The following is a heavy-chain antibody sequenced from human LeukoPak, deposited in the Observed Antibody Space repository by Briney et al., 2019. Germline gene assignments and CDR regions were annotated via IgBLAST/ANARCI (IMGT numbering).Heavy chain of an antibody. J-gene: IGHJ4*02. V-gene: IGHV3-33*01. CDR3: AREAYCSSTSCPRDFDY. CDR2: IWYDGSNK. Sequence: GGSLRLSCAASGFTFSSYGMHWVRQAPGKGLEWVAVIWYDGSNKYYADSVKGRFTISRDNSKNTLYLQMNSLRAEDTAVYYCAREAYCSSTSCPRDFDYWGQGTLVTVSS. CDR1: GFTFSSYG. D-gene: IGHD2-2*01.